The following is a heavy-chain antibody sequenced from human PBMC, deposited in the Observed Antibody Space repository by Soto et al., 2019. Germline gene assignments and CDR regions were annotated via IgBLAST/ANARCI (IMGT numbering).Heavy chain of an antibody. V-gene: IGHV4-4*02. CDR2: IYHSGST. CDR3: ARDDSSGYYSPRGMDV. CDR1: GGSISSSNW. Sequence: TLSLTCAVSGGSISSSNWWSWVRQPPGKGLEWIGEIYHSGSTNYNPSLKSRVTISVDKSKNQFSLKLSSVTAADTAVYYCARDDSSGYYSPRGMDVWGQGTTVTVS. D-gene: IGHD3-22*01. J-gene: IGHJ6*02.